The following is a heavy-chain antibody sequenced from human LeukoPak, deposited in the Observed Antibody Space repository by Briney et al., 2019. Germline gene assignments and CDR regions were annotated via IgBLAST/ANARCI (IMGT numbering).Heavy chain of an antibody. CDR1: GYTFTSYG. V-gene: IGHV1-18*01. Sequence: ASVKVSCKASGYTFTSYGISWVRQAPGQGLEWMGWISAYNGNTNYAQKLQGRVTMTTDTSTSTAYMELSSLRSEDTAAYYCARSHKRDGDYFDYWGQGTLVTVSS. J-gene: IGHJ4*02. D-gene: IGHD4-17*01. CDR2: ISAYNGNT. CDR3: ARSHKRDGDYFDY.